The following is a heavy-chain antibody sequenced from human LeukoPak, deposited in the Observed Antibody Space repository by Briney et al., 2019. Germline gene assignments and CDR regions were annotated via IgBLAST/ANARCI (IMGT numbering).Heavy chain of an antibody. Sequence: ASVKVSCKASGYTFTTSGINWVRQAPGQGLEWLGWDSADNGITRYAQKLQGRVTLISDTSTNTAYMELRNLRSDDTAVYYCARVKQLWRDYYLDYWGQGTLVTVSS. J-gene: IGHJ4*02. CDR1: GYTFTTSG. V-gene: IGHV1-18*01. CDR2: DSADNGIT. D-gene: IGHD5-18*01. CDR3: ARVKQLWRDYYLDY.